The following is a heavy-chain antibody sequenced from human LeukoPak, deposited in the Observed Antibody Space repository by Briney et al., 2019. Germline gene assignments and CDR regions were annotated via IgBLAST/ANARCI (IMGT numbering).Heavy chain of an antibody. CDR2: ISGSGGST. CDR3: AKAPVRPAAIRGYFDY. CDR1: GFTFSSYA. Sequence: AGGSLRLSCAASGFTFSSYAMSWVRQAPGKGLEWVSAISGSGGSTYYADSVKGRFTISRDNSKNTLYLQMNSLRAEDTAVYYCAKAPVRPAAIRGYFDYWGQGTLVTVSS. D-gene: IGHD2-2*01. J-gene: IGHJ4*02. V-gene: IGHV3-23*01.